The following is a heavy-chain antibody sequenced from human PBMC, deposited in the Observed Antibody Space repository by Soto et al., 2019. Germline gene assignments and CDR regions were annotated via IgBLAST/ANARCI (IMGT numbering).Heavy chain of an antibody. Sequence: GGSLRLSCAASGFTVSSNYMSWVRQAPGKGLEWVSVIYSGGSTYYADSVKGRFTISRHNSKNTLYLQMNSLRAEDTAVYYCARDLDCGYYYYKDVWGKGTTVTVSS. V-gene: IGHV3-53*04. CDR3: ARDLDCGYYYYKDV. D-gene: IGHD3-9*01. CDR1: GFTVSSNY. J-gene: IGHJ6*03. CDR2: IYSGGST.